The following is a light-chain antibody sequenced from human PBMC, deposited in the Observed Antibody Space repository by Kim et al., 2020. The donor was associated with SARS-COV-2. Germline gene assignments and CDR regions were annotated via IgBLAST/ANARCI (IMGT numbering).Light chain of an antibody. CDR1: SLRSYY. CDR3: NCRDSTGEPL. J-gene: IGLJ2*01. V-gene: IGLV3-19*01. CDR2: GEN. Sequence: SSELTQDPAVSVALGQTVRITCQGDSLRSYYASWYQQKPGQAPILVIYGENNRPSGIPDRFSGSGSGNTASLTITGAQAEDEADYYCNCRDSTGEPLFGGGTKLTVL.